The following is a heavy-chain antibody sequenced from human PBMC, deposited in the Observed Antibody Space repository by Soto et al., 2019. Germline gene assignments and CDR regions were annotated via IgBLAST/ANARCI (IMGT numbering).Heavy chain of an antibody. V-gene: IGHV3-23*01. CDR3: AKSLRTAAFDY. CDR2: ISSTGSST. J-gene: IGHJ4*02. Sequence: EVQLLESGGGLVQRGGSLRLSCAASGFTFSNYAMTWVRQAPGKGLEWVSLISSTGSSTYYADSLKGRFTISRDNSKNTLSLQINSLRAEDTAVYYCAKSLRTAAFDYWGQGALVTVFS. CDR1: GFTFSNYA. D-gene: IGHD1-1*01.